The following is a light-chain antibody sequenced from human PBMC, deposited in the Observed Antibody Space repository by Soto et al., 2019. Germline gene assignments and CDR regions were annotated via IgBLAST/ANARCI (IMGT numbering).Light chain of an antibody. CDR3: AAWDDSLNASYV. CDR1: SSNIGSNT. V-gene: IGLV1-44*01. Sequence: QSVLTQPPSASGTPGQRVTISCSGSSSNIGSNTVNWYQQLPGTAPKLLIYSNNQRPSGVPDRFSGSKSGTSASPAISGLQSEDEADYYCAAWDDSLNASYVFGTGTKVTVL. J-gene: IGLJ1*01. CDR2: SNN.